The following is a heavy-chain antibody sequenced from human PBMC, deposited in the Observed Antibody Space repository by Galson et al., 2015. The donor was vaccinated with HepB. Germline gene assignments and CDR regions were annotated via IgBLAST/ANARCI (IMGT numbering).Heavy chain of an antibody. CDR1: GDSFSIYA. Sequence: SVKVSCKASGDSFSIYAMSWVRQAPGQGLEWMGGTSPMVGIPNYAQKFQDRVTITADKSTGTAFMELSSLRSEDTAVYYCARADDFWSGYRDAGTSRWFDSWGQGTLVIVSS. V-gene: IGHV1-69*10. CDR2: TSPMVGIP. D-gene: IGHD3-3*01. CDR3: ARADDFWSGYRDAGTSRWFDS. J-gene: IGHJ5*01.